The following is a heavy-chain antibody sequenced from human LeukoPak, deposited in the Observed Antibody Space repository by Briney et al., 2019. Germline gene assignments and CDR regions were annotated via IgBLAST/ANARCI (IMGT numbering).Heavy chain of an antibody. CDR3: ARALPGAATAHNWFDP. CDR2: ISGFTGAT. CDR1: GYTFTTYP. Sequence: GASVKVSCKASGYTFTTYPMNWVRQAPGQGLEWMGWISGFTGATNYAQKFQGRLSMTIDTSTNTTYMDLRTVTSDDTAIYYCARALPGAATAHNWFDPWGQGTLVTVSS. V-gene: IGHV1-18*01. D-gene: IGHD1-26*01. J-gene: IGHJ5*02.